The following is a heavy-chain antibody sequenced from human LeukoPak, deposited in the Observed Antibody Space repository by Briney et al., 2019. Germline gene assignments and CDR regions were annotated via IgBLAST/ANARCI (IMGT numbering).Heavy chain of an antibody. CDR1: GFTFSSYA. V-gene: IGHV3-30*04. CDR3: ARDSGFSGTQRGEY. D-gene: IGHD3/OR15-3a*01. Sequence: GGSLRLSCAASGFTFSSYAMHWVRQAPGKGLEWVAVISYDGTNKYYADSVKGRFTISRDNFKYTLYLQMNSLRTEDAAVYYCARDSGFSGTQRGEYWGQGTLVTVSS. CDR2: ISYDGTNK. J-gene: IGHJ4*02.